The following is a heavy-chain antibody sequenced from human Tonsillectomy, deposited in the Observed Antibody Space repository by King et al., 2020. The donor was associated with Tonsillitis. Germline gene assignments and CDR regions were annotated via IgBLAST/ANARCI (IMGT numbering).Heavy chain of an antibody. Sequence: VQLVESGGGLVQPGGSLRLSCAASGFTFSSYWMHWVRQAPGKGLVWVSRINSDGSSTSYADSVKGRFTISRDNAKNTLYLQMNSLRAEDTAVYYCARGSDILTGYDNVEARGRFAPWGQGTLVTVSS. CDR3: ARGSDILTGYDNVEARGRFAP. CDR1: GFTFSSYW. D-gene: IGHD3-9*01. V-gene: IGHV3-74*01. CDR2: INSDGSST. J-gene: IGHJ5*02.